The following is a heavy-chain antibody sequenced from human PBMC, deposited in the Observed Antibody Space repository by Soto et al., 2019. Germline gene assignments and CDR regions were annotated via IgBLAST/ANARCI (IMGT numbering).Heavy chain of an antibody. Sequence: PGGSLRLSCAASGFTVSSNYMSWVRQAPGKGLEWVSVIYSGGSTYYADSVKGRFTISRDNSKNTLYLQMNSLRAEDTAVYYCASDGYGDYFDYWGQGTLVTVSS. J-gene: IGHJ4*02. CDR3: ASDGYGDYFDY. CDR1: GFTVSSNY. D-gene: IGHD4-17*01. CDR2: IYSGGST. V-gene: IGHV3-53*01.